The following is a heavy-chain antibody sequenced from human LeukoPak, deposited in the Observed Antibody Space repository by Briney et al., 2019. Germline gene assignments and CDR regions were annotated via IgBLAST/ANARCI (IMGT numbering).Heavy chain of an antibody. V-gene: IGHV3-20*04. CDR3: ARGLYCSSTSCYDHYYYYMDV. D-gene: IGHD2-2*01. CDR2: INWNGGST. Sequence: GGSLRLSCAASGFTFDDYGMSWVRQAPGKGLEWVSGINWNGGSTGYADSVKGRFTISRDNAKNSLYLQMNSLRAEDTALYYCARGLYCSSTSCYDHYYYYMDVWGKGTTVTVSS. CDR1: GFTFDDYG. J-gene: IGHJ6*03.